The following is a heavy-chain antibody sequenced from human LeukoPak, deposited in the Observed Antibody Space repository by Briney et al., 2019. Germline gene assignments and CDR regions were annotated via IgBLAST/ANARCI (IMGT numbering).Heavy chain of an antibody. Sequence: SETLSLTCTVSGGSISSYYWSWIRQPPGKGLEWIGYIYYSGSTNYNPSLKSRVTISVDTSKNQFSLKLSSVTAADTAVYYCASGYGSGSYGAEAFDIWGQGTMVTVSS. CDR1: GGSISSYY. D-gene: IGHD3-10*01. J-gene: IGHJ3*02. V-gene: IGHV4-59*01. CDR2: IYYSGST. CDR3: ASGYGSGSYGAEAFDI.